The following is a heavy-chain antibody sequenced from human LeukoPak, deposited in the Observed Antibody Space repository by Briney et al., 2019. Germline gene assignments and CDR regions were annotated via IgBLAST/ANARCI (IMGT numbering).Heavy chain of an antibody. CDR1: EFIFSNYW. V-gene: IGHV3-7*01. J-gene: IGHJ3*01. CDR2: INKDGSTK. Sequence: GGSLRLSCEASEFIFSNYWMSWVRQAPGKGLEWVANINKDGSTKNYVDSVRGRFTISRDNAKNSLYLHMSSLRAEDTATFYCAREIPAARNAFDLWGQGTVVTVSS. CDR3: AREIPAARNAFDL. D-gene: IGHD2-2*01.